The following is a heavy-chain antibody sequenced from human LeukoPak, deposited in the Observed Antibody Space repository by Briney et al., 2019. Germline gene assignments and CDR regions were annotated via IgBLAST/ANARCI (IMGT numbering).Heavy chain of an antibody. V-gene: IGHV4-59*01. Sequence: PPETLSLTCTVSGGSISSYYWSWIRQPPGKGLEWIGYIYYSGSTNYNPSLKSRVTISVDTSKNQFSLKLSSVTAADTAVYYCARDSPPPKDGDNPEGWFDPWGQGTLVTVSS. CDR1: GGSISSYY. J-gene: IGHJ5*02. CDR2: IYYSGST. D-gene: IGHD2-21*02. CDR3: ARDSPPPKDGDNPEGWFDP.